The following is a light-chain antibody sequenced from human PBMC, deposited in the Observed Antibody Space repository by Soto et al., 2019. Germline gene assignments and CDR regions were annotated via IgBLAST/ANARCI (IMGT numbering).Light chain of an antibody. CDR2: NVS. J-gene: IGKJ1*01. V-gene: IGKV2-30*01. Sequence: DVVMTQSPLSLPVTLGQPASISCRSSQSLVSSDGNTYLNWFQQRPGQSPRRLIYNVSNRDSGVLDRFSGSGSGTDFTLKISRVEAEDVGVYYCLQGSHWPWTFGQGTKVEI. CDR3: LQGSHWPWT. CDR1: QSLVSSDGNTY.